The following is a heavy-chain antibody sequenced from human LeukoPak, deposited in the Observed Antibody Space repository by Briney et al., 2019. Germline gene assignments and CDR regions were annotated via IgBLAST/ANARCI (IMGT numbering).Heavy chain of an antibody. CDR2: IIPIFGTA. J-gene: IGHJ4*02. CDR1: GGTFSSYA. V-gene: IGHV1-69*05. Sequence: SVKVSCKASGGTFSSYAISWVRQAPGQGLEWMGGIIPIFGTANYAQRFQGRVTITTDESTSTAYMELSSLRSEDTAVYYCARDRGLWNYMLFYWGQGTLVTVSS. CDR3: ARDRGLWNYMLFY. D-gene: IGHD1-7*01.